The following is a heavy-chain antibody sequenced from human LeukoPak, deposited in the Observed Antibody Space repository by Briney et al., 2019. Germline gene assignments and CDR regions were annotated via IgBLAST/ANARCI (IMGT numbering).Heavy chain of an antibody. CDR3: AREASGSYRDFDY. D-gene: IGHD1-26*01. CDR1: KFTFRNHG. Sequence: GGSLRLSCAASKFTFRNHGMHWVRQAPGKGLEWVAIIWYDGSKQYYADSVKGRFTISRDNSKDTLYLQMNSLRAEDTAVYYCAREASGSYRDFDYWGQGTLVTVSS. CDR2: IWYDGSKQ. J-gene: IGHJ4*02. V-gene: IGHV3-33*01.